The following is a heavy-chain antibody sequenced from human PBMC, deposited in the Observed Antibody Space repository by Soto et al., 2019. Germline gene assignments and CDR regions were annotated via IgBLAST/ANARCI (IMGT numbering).Heavy chain of an antibody. CDR1: GFTFSSYA. V-gene: IGHV3-30-3*01. D-gene: IGHD3-10*01. CDR3: AREPSTLGSVDY. J-gene: IGHJ4*02. Sequence: QVQLVESGGGVVQPGRSLRLSCAASGFTFSSYAMHWVRQAPGKGLEWVAVISYDGSNKYYADSVKGRFTISRDNSKNTLYLQMNSLRAEDTAVYYCAREPSTLGSVDYWGQGTLVTVSS. CDR2: ISYDGSNK.